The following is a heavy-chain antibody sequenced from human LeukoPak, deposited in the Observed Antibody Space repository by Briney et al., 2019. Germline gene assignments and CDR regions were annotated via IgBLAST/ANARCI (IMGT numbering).Heavy chain of an antibody. D-gene: IGHD5-24*01. CDR1: GFTFSSYG. CDR2: ISYDGSNK. CDR3: AKGLVDMATITVWDY. Sequence: GGSLRLSCAASGFTFSSYGMHWVRQAPGKGLEWVALISYDGSNKYYADSVKGRFTISRDNSKNTLYLQMNSLRAEDTAVYYCAKGLVDMATITVWDYWGQGTLVTVSS. V-gene: IGHV3-30*18. J-gene: IGHJ4*02.